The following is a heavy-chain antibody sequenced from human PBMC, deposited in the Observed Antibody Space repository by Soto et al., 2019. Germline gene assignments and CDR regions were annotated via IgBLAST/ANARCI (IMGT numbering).Heavy chain of an antibody. J-gene: IGHJ6*02. V-gene: IGHV3-30*18. Sequence: PGKGLEGVAVISYDGSNKYYADSVKGRFTISRDNSKTTLYLQMNSLRAEDPAVYYCAKAPTIVSDGLDIWGQ. CDR3: AKAPTIVSDGLDI. D-gene: IGHD3-22*01. CDR2: ISYDGSNK.